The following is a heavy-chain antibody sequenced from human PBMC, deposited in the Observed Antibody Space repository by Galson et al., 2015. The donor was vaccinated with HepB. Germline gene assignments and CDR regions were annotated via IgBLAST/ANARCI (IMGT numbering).Heavy chain of an antibody. Sequence: SLRLSCAASGFTFSSYAMSWVRQAPGKGLEWVSAISGSGGSTYYADSVKGRFTISRDNSKNTLYLQMNSLRAEDTAVYYCAKCSSSWPNYFDYWGQGTLVTVSS. CDR3: AKCSSSWPNYFDY. CDR2: ISGSGGST. D-gene: IGHD6-13*01. J-gene: IGHJ4*02. V-gene: IGHV3-23*01. CDR1: GFTFSSYA.